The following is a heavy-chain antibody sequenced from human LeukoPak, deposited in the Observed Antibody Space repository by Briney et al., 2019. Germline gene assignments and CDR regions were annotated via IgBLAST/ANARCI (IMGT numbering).Heavy chain of an antibody. CDR1: GYTFTSYY. V-gene: IGHV1-2*02. CDR3: ARSPNSYSSGWYYFDY. CDR2: INPNSGGT. D-gene: IGHD6-19*01. J-gene: IGHJ4*02. Sequence: ASVKVSCTASGYTFTSYYMHWVRQAPGQGLEWMGWINPNSGGTNYAQKFQGRVTMSRDTSISTAYMELSRLRSDDTAVYYCARSPNSYSSGWYYFDYWGQGTLVTVSS.